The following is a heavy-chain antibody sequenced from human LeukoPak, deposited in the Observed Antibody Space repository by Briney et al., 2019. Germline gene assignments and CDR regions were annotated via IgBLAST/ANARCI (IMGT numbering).Heavy chain of an antibody. CDR1: GFIFKNHA. Sequence: SGGSLRLSCVASGFIFKNHAMTWVRHGPGKGLEWVATISGSDGSTFYRDSVRGRFTISRDNSANILFLQMKNLRPEDTALYYCTKFDSWGQGVLFTVSS. V-gene: IGHV3-23*01. J-gene: IGHJ4*02. CDR3: TKFDS. CDR2: ISGSDGST.